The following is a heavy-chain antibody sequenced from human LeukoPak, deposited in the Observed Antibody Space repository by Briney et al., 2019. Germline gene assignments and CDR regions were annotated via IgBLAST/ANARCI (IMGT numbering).Heavy chain of an antibody. CDR1: GFTFSSYG. CDR2: ISYDGSNK. J-gene: IGHJ3*02. V-gene: IGHV3-30*18. CDR3: AKGHYGSGSYYIRTTDAFDI. Sequence: PGGSLRLSCAASGFTFSSYGMHWVRQAPGKGLEWVAVISYDGSNKYYADSVKGRFTISRDNSKNTLYLQMNSLRAEDTAVYYCAKGHYGSGSYYIRTTDAFDIWGQGTMVTVSS. D-gene: IGHD3-10*01.